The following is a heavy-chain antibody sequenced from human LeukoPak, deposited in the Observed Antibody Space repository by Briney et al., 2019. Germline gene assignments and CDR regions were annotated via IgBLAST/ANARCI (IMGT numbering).Heavy chain of an antibody. J-gene: IGHJ4*02. V-gene: IGHV4-59*01. CDR2: IYSNGNT. CDR3: AREIRFLEWFDN. Sequence: SETLSLTCTVSGGSISSYYWSWIRQPPGKGLEWIGYIYSNGNTKYNPSLKSRVTISVDTSKNQFSLKLSSVTAADTAVYYCAREIRFLEWFDNWGQGTLVTVSS. CDR1: GGSISSYY. D-gene: IGHD3-3*01.